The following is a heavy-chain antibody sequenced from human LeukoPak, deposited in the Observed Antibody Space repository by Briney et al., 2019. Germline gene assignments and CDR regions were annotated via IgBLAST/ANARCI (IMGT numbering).Heavy chain of an antibody. Sequence: GASVKVSFKASGYTFTGYYMHWVRQAPGQGREWMGWINPNSGGTNYAQKFQGRVTITRDTSISTAYMELSRLRSDDTAVYYCARVAVAEYYFDYWGQGTLVTVSS. V-gene: IGHV1-2*02. CDR1: GYTFTGYY. CDR3: ARVAVAEYYFDY. J-gene: IGHJ4*02. CDR2: INPNSGGT. D-gene: IGHD6-19*01.